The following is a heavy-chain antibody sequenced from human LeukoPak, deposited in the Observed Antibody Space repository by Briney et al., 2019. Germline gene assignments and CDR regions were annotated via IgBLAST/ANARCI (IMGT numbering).Heavy chain of an antibody. J-gene: IGHJ4*02. D-gene: IGHD6-19*01. CDR2: INTNTGNT. Sequence: ASVKVSCKASGYTFSTYAMNWVRQAPGQGLEWMGWINTNTGNTTYAQGFTGRFVFSLDTSVTTAYLQISSLRAEDTAVYYCARATSAGPFDYWGQGTLVTVSS. CDR3: ARATSAGPFDY. V-gene: IGHV7-4-1*02. CDR1: GYTFSTYA.